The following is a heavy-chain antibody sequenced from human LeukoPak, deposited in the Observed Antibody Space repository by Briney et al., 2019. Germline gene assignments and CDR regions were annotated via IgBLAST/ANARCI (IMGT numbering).Heavy chain of an antibody. V-gene: IGHV1-18*01. CDR3: ARELSMVRGVVYYGMDV. CDR2: ISSYNGNT. J-gene: IGHJ6*02. CDR1: GYTFTSYG. Sequence: ASVKVSCKASGYTFTSYGISWVRQAPGQGLEWMGWISSYNGNTNYAQKLQGRLTMTTDTSTSTAYMELGSLRSDDTAVYYCARELSMVRGVVYYGMDVWGQGTTVTVSS. D-gene: IGHD3-10*01.